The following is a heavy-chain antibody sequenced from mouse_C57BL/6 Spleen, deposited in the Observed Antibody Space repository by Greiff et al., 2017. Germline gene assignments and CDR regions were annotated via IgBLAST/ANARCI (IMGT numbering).Heavy chain of an antibody. CDR3: ARDAGDGYYRGNCDV. Sequence: EVKLVESGGGLVQSGRSLRLSCATSGFTFSDFYMEWFRQAPGKGLEWIAARRNKANDYTTEYSASLKGRFIVSRDTSQSILYLQMNALRAEDTAIYYCARDAGDGYYRGNCDVWGTGTTVTVSS. D-gene: IGHD2-3*01. J-gene: IGHJ1*03. CDR1: GFTFSDFY. CDR2: RRNKANDYTT. V-gene: IGHV7-1*01.